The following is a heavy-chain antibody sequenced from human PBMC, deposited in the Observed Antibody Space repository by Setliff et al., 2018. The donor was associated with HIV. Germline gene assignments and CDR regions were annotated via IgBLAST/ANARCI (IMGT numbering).Heavy chain of an antibody. CDR2: ISAYNGNT. J-gene: IGHJ3*02. D-gene: IGHD3-22*01. V-gene: IGHV1-18*01. Sequence: ASVKVSCKTSGGSFRTSVISWVRQAPGQGLEWVGWISAYNGNTNYAQKLQGRVTMTTDTSTSTAYMELRSLRSDDTAVYYCARDAKGITMIVVAYDAFDIWGQGTMVTVSS. CDR1: GGSFRTSV. CDR3: ARDAKGITMIVVAYDAFDI.